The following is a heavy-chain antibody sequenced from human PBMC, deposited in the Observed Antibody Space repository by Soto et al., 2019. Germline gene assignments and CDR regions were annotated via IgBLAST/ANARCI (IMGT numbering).Heavy chain of an antibody. Sequence: GSLRLSCEASGFTFSSYAMSWVRQAPGKGLEWVSAISGSGGSTYYADSVKGRFTISRDNSKNTLYLQMNSLRAEDTAVYYCAKGRGYCSSTSCSKGWYFDLWGRGTLVTVSS. J-gene: IGHJ2*01. V-gene: IGHV3-23*01. D-gene: IGHD2-2*01. CDR3: AKGRGYCSSTSCSKGWYFDL. CDR2: ISGSGGST. CDR1: GFTFSSYA.